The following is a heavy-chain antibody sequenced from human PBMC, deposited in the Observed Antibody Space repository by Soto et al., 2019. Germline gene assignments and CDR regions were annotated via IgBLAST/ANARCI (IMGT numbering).Heavy chain of an antibody. D-gene: IGHD2-2*01. CDR2: INPNSGGT. V-gene: IGHV1-2*04. CDR3: ARDDIVVVPAAGGYYGMDV. CDR1: GYTFTGYY. Sequence: GASVKVSCKASGYTFTGYYMHWVRHAPGQGLEWMGWINPNSGGTNYAQKFQGWVTMTRDTSISTAYMELSRLRSDDTAVYYCARDDIVVVPAAGGYYGMDVWGQGTTVTVSS. J-gene: IGHJ6*02.